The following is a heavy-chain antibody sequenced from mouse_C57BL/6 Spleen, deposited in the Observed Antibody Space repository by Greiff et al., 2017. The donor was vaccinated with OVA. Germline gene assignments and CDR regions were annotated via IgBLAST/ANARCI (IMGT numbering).Heavy chain of an antibody. V-gene: IGHV5-4*01. CDR1: GFTFSSYA. D-gene: IGHD2-1*01. CDR2: ISDGGSYT. Sequence: EVQRVESGGGLVKPGGSLKLSCAASGFTFSSYAMSWVRQTPEKRLEWVATISDGGSYTYYPDNVKGRFTISRDNAKNNLYLQMSHLKSEDTAMYYCARVLYYGNYGYAMDYWGQGTSVTVSS. CDR3: ARVLYYGNYGYAMDY. J-gene: IGHJ4*01.